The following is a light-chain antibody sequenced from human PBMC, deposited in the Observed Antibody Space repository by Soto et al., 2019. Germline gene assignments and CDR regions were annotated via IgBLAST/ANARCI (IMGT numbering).Light chain of an antibody. CDR3: QQLTDWPPQWT. V-gene: IGKV3-11*01. J-gene: IGKJ1*01. Sequence: EVVLAQSPDTLSLPPGERATLSCRASQSISSYLAWYQQKPGQAPRLLIYDASSRATGIPARFSGSGSGTHFTLTISSLAPEDFAVYYCQQLTDWPPQWTFGQGTKVEIK. CDR1: QSISSY. CDR2: DAS.